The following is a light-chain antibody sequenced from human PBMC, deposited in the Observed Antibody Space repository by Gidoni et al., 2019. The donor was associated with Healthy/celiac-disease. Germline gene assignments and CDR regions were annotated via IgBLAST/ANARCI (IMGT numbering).Light chain of an antibody. CDR2: GAS. Sequence: EIVMTQSTATLSVPPGERATLSCRASQSVSSNLAWYQQKPGQAPRLLIYGASIRATGIPARFSGSGSGTEFTLTISILQSEDFAVYYCQQYNNWPRTFGQGTKVEIK. CDR1: QSVSSN. J-gene: IGKJ1*01. CDR3: QQYNNWPRT. V-gene: IGKV3D-15*03.